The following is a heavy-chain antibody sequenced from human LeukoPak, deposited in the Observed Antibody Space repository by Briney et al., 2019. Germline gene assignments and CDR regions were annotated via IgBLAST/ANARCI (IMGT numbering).Heavy chain of an antibody. Sequence: GGSLRLSCVASGFTFSGYWMSWVRQAPGKGLEWMANIKQDGSEKYYVDSVKGRFTISRDNAKNSLYLQMNSPRAEDTAVYYCARGTYYYGSGSPETGYWGQGTLVTVSS. CDR1: GFTFSGYW. D-gene: IGHD3-10*01. V-gene: IGHV3-7*03. J-gene: IGHJ4*02. CDR2: IKQDGSEK. CDR3: ARGTYYYGSGSPETGY.